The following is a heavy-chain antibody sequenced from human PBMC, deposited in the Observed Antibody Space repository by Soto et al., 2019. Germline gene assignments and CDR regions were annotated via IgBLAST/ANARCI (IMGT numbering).Heavy chain of an antibody. V-gene: IGHV4-30-4*01. CDR3: AKGVTVFGPVSRFWLDP. Sequence: QVRLQESGPGLVKPSQTLSLKCTVSGASISSGDYYWSWVRQPPGKGLEWIGYIYYSGITYFNPSLKSRVAISMETSKNQFFLTLSSVTAADTAVYFSAKGVTVFGPVSRFWLDPWGQGTLVTVSS. D-gene: IGHD3-3*01. CDR1: GASISSGDYY. J-gene: IGHJ5*02. CDR2: IYYSGIT.